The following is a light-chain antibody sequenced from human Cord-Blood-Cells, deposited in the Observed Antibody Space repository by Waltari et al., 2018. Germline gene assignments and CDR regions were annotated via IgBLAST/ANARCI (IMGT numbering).Light chain of an antibody. CDR2: AAS. V-gene: IGKV1-8*01. J-gene: IGKJ1*01. CDR1: QGISSY. CDR3: QQYYSYPRT. Sequence: IRMTQSPSSFSASTGDRVTITCRASQGISSYLAWYQQKPGKAPKLLIYAASTLQSGGPSRFSGSGSGTDFTLTISCLQSEDFATYYCQQYYSYPRTFDQGTKVEIK.